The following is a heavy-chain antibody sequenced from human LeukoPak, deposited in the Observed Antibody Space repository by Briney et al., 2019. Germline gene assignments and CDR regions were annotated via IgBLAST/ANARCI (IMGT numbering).Heavy chain of an antibody. D-gene: IGHD4-11*01. Sequence: GGSLRLSCAASGFTFSSHRMHWVRQAPGQGLEWVAYVSTSSTTIQYADSVKGRFTISRDDAKNSLSLQMNSLRVENTAVYYCARVIAIHTVTPFDHWGQGTLVTVSS. V-gene: IGHV3-48*04. CDR1: GFTFSSHR. CDR3: ARVIAIHTVTPFDH. CDR2: VSTSSTTI. J-gene: IGHJ4*02.